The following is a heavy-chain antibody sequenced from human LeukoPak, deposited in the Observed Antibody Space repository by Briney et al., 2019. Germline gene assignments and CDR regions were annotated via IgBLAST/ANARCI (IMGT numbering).Heavy chain of an antibody. V-gene: IGHV3-23*01. Sequence: GGSLRLSCAASGFTFGNYAMSWVRQGPGKGLEWVSSIIGSGSTTYYADSVRGRFTISRDNSENTLFLQMSSLRAEDTAIYYCARGPNSNWSGLDFWGQGTLLTVSS. CDR2: IIGSGSTT. CDR3: ARGPNSNWSGLDF. J-gene: IGHJ4*02. CDR1: GFTFGNYA. D-gene: IGHD6-6*01.